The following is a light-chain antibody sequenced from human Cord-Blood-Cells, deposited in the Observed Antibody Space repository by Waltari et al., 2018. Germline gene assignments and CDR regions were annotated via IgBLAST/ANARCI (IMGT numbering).Light chain of an antibody. V-gene: IGKV3-11*01. Sequence: EIVLTQSPATLSLSPGERATLSCRASQSVSSYLAWYQQKPGQAPRLLIYDASNRDTGIPARCSGSVSGTDFTLTISSLEPEDFAVYYCQQRSNWPLLTFGGGTKVEIK. CDR1: QSVSSY. J-gene: IGKJ4*01. CDR2: DAS. CDR3: QQRSNWPLLT.